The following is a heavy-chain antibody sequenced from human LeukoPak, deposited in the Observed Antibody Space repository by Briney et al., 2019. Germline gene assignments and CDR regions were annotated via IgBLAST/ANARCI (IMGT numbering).Heavy chain of an antibody. D-gene: IGHD3-22*01. CDR2: INPSGGST. CDR1: GYTFTSYY. CDR3: ARGGHDYYDSSGYCNY. V-gene: IGHV1-46*01. Sequence: GASVKVSCKASGYTFTSYYMHWVRQAPGQGLEWMGIINPSGGSTSYAQKFQGRVTMTRDMSTSTVYMELSSLRSEDTAVYYCARGGHDYYDSSGYCNYSGQGTLVTVSS. J-gene: IGHJ4*02.